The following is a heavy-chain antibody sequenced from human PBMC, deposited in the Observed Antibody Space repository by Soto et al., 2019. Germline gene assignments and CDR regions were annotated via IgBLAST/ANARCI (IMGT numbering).Heavy chain of an antibody. J-gene: IGHJ4*02. D-gene: IGHD3-22*01. Sequence: SETLSLTCTVSGGSISSSSYYWGWIRQPPGKGLEWIGSIYYSGSTYYNPSLKSRVTISVDTSKNQFSLKLSSVTAADTAVYYCARQCYYDSSGYYLLRPYYFDYWGQGTLVTVSS. V-gene: IGHV4-39*01. CDR1: GGSISSSSYY. CDR2: IYYSGST. CDR3: ARQCYYDSSGYYLLRPYYFDY.